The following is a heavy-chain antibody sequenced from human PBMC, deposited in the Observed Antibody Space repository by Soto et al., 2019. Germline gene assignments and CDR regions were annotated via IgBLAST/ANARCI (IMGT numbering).Heavy chain of an antibody. J-gene: IGHJ6*02. CDR2: INHSGST. CDR3: ARAIFLWGSGRAPYFYYYGMDV. Sequence: AAPLSVTCAFYCGSFIGYYWSWLRQPPGKGLEWLGEINHSGSTNYNPSLKSRVTISVDTSKNQFSLKLSSVTAADTAVYSCARAIFLWGSGRAPYFYYYGMDVWGQGTTVTFSS. V-gene: IGHV4-34*01. CDR1: CGSFIGYY. D-gene: IGHD3-16*01.